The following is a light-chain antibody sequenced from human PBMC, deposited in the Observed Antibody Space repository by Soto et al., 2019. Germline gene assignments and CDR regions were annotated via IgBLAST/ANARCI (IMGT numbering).Light chain of an antibody. Sequence: EIVLTQSPATLSLSPGERATLSCRASQSVSSYLAWYQQKPGQAPRLLIYDASNRASGIPARFSGSGSGTDFTLTISSLEPEDFAVYVCQQRSNWPLAFTFGPGTKVDIK. CDR1: QSVSSY. CDR2: DAS. CDR3: QQRSNWPLAFT. V-gene: IGKV3-11*01. J-gene: IGKJ3*01.